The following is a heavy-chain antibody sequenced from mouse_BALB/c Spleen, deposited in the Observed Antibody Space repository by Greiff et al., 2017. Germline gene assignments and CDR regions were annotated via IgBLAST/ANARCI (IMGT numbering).Heavy chain of an antibody. CDR1: GYTFTNYW. J-gene: IGHJ4*01. CDR3: ASGVDYAMDY. V-gene: IGHV1-63*02. CDR2: IYPGGGYT. D-gene: IGHD1-1*01. Sequence: QVQLQQPGAELVKPGASVKMSCKASGYTFTNYWLGWVKQRPGHGLEWIGDIYPGGGYTNYNAKFKGKATLTADTSSSTSYMQLSSLTSEDSAVYFCASGVDYAMDYWGQGTSVTVSS.